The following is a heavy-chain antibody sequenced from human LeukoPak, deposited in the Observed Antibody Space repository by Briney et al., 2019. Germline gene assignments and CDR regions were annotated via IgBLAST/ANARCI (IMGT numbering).Heavy chain of an antibody. CDR2: ISSSSSYI. CDR3: AKDHTTYYYDNSAYDDAFGI. V-gene: IGHV3-21*01. Sequence: PGGSLRLSCAASGFTFSTYSMNWVRQAPGKGLEWVSFISSSSSYIYYADSVEGRFTISRDNAKNSLYLQMNSLRAEDTAVYYCAKDHTTYYYDNSAYDDAFGIWGQGTMVTVSS. J-gene: IGHJ3*02. CDR1: GFTFSTYS. D-gene: IGHD3-22*01.